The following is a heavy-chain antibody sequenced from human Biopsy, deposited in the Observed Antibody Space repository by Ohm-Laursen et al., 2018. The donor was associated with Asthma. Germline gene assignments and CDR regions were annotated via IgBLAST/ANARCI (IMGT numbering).Heavy chain of an antibody. V-gene: IGHV4-31*03. CDR1: GDSITSGGCC. D-gene: IGHD3-22*01. CDR3: ARIPRRSGSYFVDY. CDR2: IHHSGTS. Sequence: TLSLTCTVSGDSITSGGCCWNWIRQQPGKGLEWIGYIHHSGTSYFNPSPKSRVSFSRDTSKNQFSLRLSSVTAADTAMYYCARIPRRSGSYFVDYWGQGTLVTVSS. J-gene: IGHJ4*02.